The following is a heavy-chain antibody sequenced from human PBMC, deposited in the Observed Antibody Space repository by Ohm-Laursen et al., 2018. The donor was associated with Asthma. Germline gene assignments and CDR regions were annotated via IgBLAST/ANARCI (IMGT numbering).Heavy chain of an antibody. D-gene: IGHD6-19*01. CDR3: ARQYSSGWFWFDP. V-gene: IGHV1-18*01. Sequence: GASVKVSCKASGYTFTTYGVSWARQAPGQGLEWMGWISAYNGNTNYAQKLQGRVTMTTDTSTSTAYMELRSLRSDDTAVYYCARQYSSGWFWFDPWGQGTLVTVSS. CDR2: ISAYNGNT. CDR1: GYTFTTYG. J-gene: IGHJ5*02.